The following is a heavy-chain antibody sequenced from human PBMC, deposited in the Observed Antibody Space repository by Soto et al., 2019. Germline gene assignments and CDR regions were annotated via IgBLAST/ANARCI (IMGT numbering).Heavy chain of an antibody. J-gene: IGHJ2*01. Sequence: DVQLLESGGGLVQPGGSLRLSCAASGFTFRSYAMSWVRQAPGKGLEWVSGISGSGISTHYADSVTGRFTVSRDNSKNTLTLQMNSLRAEDTAVYNCAKEPVGPDWYFDLWGRGTLVTVSS. CDR3: AKEPVGPDWYFDL. CDR1: GFTFRSYA. V-gene: IGHV3-23*01. CDR2: ISGSGIST.